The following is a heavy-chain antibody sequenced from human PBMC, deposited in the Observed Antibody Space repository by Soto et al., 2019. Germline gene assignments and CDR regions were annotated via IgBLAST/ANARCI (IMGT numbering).Heavy chain of an antibody. CDR3: ARAPYYDFWSGSPNWFDP. D-gene: IGHD3-3*01. V-gene: IGHV1-69*01. CDR1: GGTFSSYA. J-gene: IGHJ5*02. CDR2: IIPIFGTA. Sequence: QVQLVQSGAEVKKPGSSVKVSCKASGGTFSSYAISWVRQAPGQGLEWMGGIIPIFGTANYAQKFQGRVTITADESTSTAYMELSSLRSEDTAVYYCARAPYYDFWSGSPNWFDPWGQGTLVTVSS.